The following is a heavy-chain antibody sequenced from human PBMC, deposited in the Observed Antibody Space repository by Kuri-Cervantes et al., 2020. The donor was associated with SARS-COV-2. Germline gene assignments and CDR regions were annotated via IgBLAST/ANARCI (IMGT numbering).Heavy chain of an antibody. V-gene: IGHV3-30-3*01. CDR3: ARDPNANHNNWFDP. D-gene: IGHD4/OR15-4a*01. CDR1: GFTFSSYA. CDR2: VSYDGSNK. J-gene: IGHJ5*02. Sequence: GESLKISCAASGFTFSSYAMHWVRQAPGKGLEWVAVVSYDGSNKYYADSVKGRFTISRDNSKNTLYLQMNSLRAEDTAVYYCARDPNANHNNWFDPWGQGTLDTVSS.